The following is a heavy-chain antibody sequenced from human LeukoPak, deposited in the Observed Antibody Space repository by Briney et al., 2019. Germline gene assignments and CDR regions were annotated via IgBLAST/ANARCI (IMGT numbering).Heavy chain of an antibody. D-gene: IGHD1-1*01. Sequence: SETLSLTCTVSGDSISSYYWNWIRQPPGKGLEWIGFIYYSGSTNYNPSLKSRVTISVDTPKNQFSLKLSSVTAADTAVYYCGVREDQLFYDYWGQGTLVTVSS. CDR1: GDSISSYY. V-gene: IGHV4-59*08. CDR3: GVREDQLFYDY. J-gene: IGHJ4*02. CDR2: IYYSGST.